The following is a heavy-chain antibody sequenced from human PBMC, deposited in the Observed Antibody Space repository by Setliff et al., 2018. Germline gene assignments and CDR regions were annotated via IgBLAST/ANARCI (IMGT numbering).Heavy chain of an antibody. J-gene: IGHJ1*01. CDR2: ISSYNNDVT. CDR3: SRLVRYCTVTSCQRASGGEH. V-gene: IGHV1-18*01. D-gene: IGHD2-8*02. Sequence: ASVKVSCKASGYILNSYGVSWVRQAPGQGLEWMGWISSYNNDVTNYLQRFQGRVTMTTDTSTSAAYMELRSLRSDDTAVYYCSRLVRYCTVTSCQRASGGEHWGQGTLVTSPQ. CDR1: GYILNSYG.